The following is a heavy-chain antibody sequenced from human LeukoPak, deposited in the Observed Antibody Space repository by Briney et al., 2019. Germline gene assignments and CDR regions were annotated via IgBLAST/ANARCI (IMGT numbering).Heavy chain of an antibody. CDR1: GYTFTGYY. J-gene: IGHJ4*02. D-gene: IGHD2-15*01. V-gene: IGHV1-2*02. CDR3: ARDGYCDGGSCSDH. CDR2: INPNSGVT. Sequence: ASVKVSCKASGYTFTGYYMHWVRQAPGQGLEWMGWINPNSGVTNYAQKFQGRVTMTRDTSISTAYMELSRLRSDDTAVYYCARDGYCDGGSCSDHWGQGTLVTASS.